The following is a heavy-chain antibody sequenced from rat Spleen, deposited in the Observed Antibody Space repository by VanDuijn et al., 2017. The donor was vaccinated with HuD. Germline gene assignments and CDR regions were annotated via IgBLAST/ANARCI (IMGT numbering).Heavy chain of an antibody. CDR2: ISTGGGNT. CDR1: GFIFSDFY. Sequence: EVQLVESGGGLVQPGRSLKLSCAASGFIFSDFYLAWVRQAPTKGLEWVASISTGGGNTYYPDSVRGRFTISRDDAKSTLYLQMNSLRSEDTATYYCTTALITTGDYWGQGVMVTVSS. CDR3: TTALITTGDY. D-gene: IGHD1-10*01. V-gene: IGHV5-27*01. J-gene: IGHJ2*01.